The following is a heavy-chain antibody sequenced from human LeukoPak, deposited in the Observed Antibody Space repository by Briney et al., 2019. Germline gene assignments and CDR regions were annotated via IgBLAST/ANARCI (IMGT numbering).Heavy chain of an antibody. V-gene: IGHV4-34*01. Sequence: SETLSLTCAVYGGSFSGYYWSWIRQPPGKGLEWIGEINHSGSTNYNPSLKSRVTISVDTSKNQFSLKLSSVTAADTAVYYCARGREAARRLWYYYYYMDVSGKGTTVTVSS. CDR3: ARGREAARRLWYYYYYMDV. J-gene: IGHJ6*03. CDR1: GGSFSGYY. D-gene: IGHD6-6*01. CDR2: INHSGST.